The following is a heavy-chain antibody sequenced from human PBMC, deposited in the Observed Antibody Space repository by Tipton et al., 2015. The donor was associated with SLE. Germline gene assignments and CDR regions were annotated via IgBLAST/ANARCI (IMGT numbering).Heavy chain of an antibody. D-gene: IGHD5-12*01. V-gene: IGHV4-34*01. CDR1: GGSFSGYY. CDR3: ARGRDIVATIRFDY. Sequence: LRLSCAVYGGSFSGYYWSWIRQPPGKGLEWIGEINHSGSTNYNPSLKSRVTISVDTSKNQLSLKLSSVTAADTAVYYCARGRDIVATIRFDYWGQGTLVTVSS. J-gene: IGHJ4*02. CDR2: INHSGST.